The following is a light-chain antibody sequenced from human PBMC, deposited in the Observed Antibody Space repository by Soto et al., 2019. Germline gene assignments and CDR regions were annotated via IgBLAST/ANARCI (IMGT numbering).Light chain of an antibody. CDR3: QQRSNLPPVT. CDR2: DAS. Sequence: EIVLTQSPATLSLSPGERATLSCRASQSVSSYLAWYQQKPGQAPRLLIYDASNRATGIPARFSGSGSGTEFTLTISSLEPEDFAIYYWQQRSNLPPVTFGGGTKVEIK. V-gene: IGKV3-11*01. J-gene: IGKJ4*01. CDR1: QSVSSY.